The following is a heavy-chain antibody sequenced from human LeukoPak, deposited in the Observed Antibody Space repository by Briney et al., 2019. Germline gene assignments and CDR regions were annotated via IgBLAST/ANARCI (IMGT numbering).Heavy chain of an antibody. CDR3: ARDPDSYTTSVFDY. CDR1: GYTFTSYG. J-gene: IGHJ4*02. Sequence: GASVKVSCKASGYTFTSYGISWVRQAPGQGLEWMGWISAYNGNTNYAQKLQGRVTMTTDTSTSTAYMELRSLRSDDTAVYYCARDPDSYTTSVFDYWGQGTLVTVSS. V-gene: IGHV1-18*01. CDR2: ISAYNGNT. D-gene: IGHD2-2*02.